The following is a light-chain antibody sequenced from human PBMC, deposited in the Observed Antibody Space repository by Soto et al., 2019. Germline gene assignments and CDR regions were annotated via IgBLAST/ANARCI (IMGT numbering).Light chain of an antibody. CDR3: QQYSRLWT. V-gene: IGKV1-5*01. CDR2: DAS. J-gene: IGKJ1*01. CDR1: QTISRW. Sequence: DIQMTQSPSTLSASVGDRVTITCRASQTISRWLAWYQQKPGKAPMLLIYDASTLQSGAPSRFSGSGSGTEFTLTISSLQPDDLATYYCQQYSRLWTFGQGTKVDIK.